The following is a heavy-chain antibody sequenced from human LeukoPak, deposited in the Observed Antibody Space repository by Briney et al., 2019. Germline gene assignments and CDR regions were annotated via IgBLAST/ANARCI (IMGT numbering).Heavy chain of an antibody. Sequence: RSLRLSCAASGFTFDDYAMHWVRQSPGKGLEWVSSISYNSGSIGYADSVKGRFTISRDNAKNSLYLQMNSLRAEDMALYYCAKGSYGSGSYPDYWGQGTLVTVSS. CDR2: ISYNSGSI. V-gene: IGHV3-9*03. CDR3: AKGSYGSGSYPDY. J-gene: IGHJ4*02. D-gene: IGHD3-10*01. CDR1: GFTFDDYA.